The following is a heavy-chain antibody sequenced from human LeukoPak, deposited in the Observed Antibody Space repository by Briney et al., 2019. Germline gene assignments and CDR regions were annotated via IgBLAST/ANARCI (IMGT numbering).Heavy chain of an antibody. Sequence: PSETLSLTCTVSGGSVSSGGYYWSWIRQHPGQGLEWIGYIYYSGSTYYNPSLKSRVTISVDTSKNQFSLKLSSVTAADTAVYYCARVLEGSSGQHWYFDLWGRGTLVTVSS. CDR2: IYYSGST. V-gene: IGHV4-31*03. J-gene: IGHJ2*01. CDR1: GGSVSSGGYY. D-gene: IGHD6-19*01. CDR3: ARVLEGSSGQHWYFDL.